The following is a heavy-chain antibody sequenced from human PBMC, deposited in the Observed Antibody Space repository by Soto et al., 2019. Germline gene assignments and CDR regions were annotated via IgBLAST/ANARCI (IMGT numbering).Heavy chain of an antibody. Sequence: SETLSLTCTVSGGSISSGDYYWSWIRQPPGKGLEWIGYIYYSGSTYYNPSLKSRVTISVDTSKNQFSLKLSSVTAADTAVYYCARDSVRRSGSYEWFDPWGQGTLVTVSS. V-gene: IGHV4-30-4*01. CDR1: GGSISSGDYY. J-gene: IGHJ5*02. CDR3: ARDSVRRSGSYEWFDP. CDR2: IYYSGST. D-gene: IGHD3-10*01.